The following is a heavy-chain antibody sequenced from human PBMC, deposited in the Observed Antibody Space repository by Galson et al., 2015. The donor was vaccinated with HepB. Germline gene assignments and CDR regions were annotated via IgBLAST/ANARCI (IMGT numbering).Heavy chain of an antibody. V-gene: IGHV3-33*08. J-gene: IGHJ4*02. CDR1: GFTFSSYG. CDR3: ARDGMGFGELLFLDY. Sequence: SLRLSCAASGFTFSSYGMHWVRQAPGKGLEWVAVIWYDGSNKYYADSVKGRFTISRDNSKNTLYLQMNSLRAEDTAVYYCARDGMGFGELLFLDYWGQGTLVTVSS. CDR2: IWYDGSNK. D-gene: IGHD3-10*01.